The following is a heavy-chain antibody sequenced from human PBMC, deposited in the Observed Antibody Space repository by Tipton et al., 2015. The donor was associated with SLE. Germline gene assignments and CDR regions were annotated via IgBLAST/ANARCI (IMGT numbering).Heavy chain of an antibody. V-gene: IGHV3-23*01. CDR2: VSVGGNT. CDR3: GKDFRYTSA. CDR1: GFTFSSYA. D-gene: IGHD6-19*01. Sequence: GSLRLSCAASGFTFSSYAMTWVRQTPGKGLEWVSAVSVGGNTYYADSVKGRFTISRDNSKNTLYLQMNSLRAEDTALYYCGKDFRYTSAWGQGTLVTVSS. J-gene: IGHJ5*02.